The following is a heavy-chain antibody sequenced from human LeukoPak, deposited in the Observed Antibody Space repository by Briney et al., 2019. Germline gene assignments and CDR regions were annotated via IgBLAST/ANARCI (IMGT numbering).Heavy chain of an antibody. CDR3: ARSGSIFGVVRPIDY. J-gene: IGHJ4*02. CDR2: ISSSSSYI. Sequence: GGSLRLSCAASGFTFSSYSMNWVRQAPGKGLEWVSSISSSSSYIYYADSVKGRFTISRDNAKSSLYLQMNSLRAEDTAVYYCARSGSIFGVVRPIDYWGQGTLVTVSS. CDR1: GFTFSSYS. D-gene: IGHD3-3*01. V-gene: IGHV3-21*01.